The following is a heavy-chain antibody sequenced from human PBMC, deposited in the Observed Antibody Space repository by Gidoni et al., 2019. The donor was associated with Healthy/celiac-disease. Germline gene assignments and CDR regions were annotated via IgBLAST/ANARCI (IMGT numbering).Heavy chain of an antibody. D-gene: IGHD6-19*01. CDR1: GGSLSSSSYY. V-gene: IGHV4-39*01. Sequence: QLQLQESGPGLVKPSETLSLTCTVSGGSLSSSSYYWGWIRQPPGKGLEWIGSIYYSGGTYYNPSLKSRVTISVDTSKNQFSLKLSSVTAADTAVYYCARLGAVAGLNATGYWGQGTLVTVSS. J-gene: IGHJ4*02. CDR2: IYYSGGT. CDR3: ARLGAVAGLNATGY.